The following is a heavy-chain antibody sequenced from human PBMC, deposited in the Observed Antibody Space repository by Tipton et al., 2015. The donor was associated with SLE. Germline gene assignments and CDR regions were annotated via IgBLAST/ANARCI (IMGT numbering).Heavy chain of an antibody. CDR1: GFSFGSYG. CDR2: IWYDGGTR. D-gene: IGHD6-13*01. Sequence: SLRLSCAGSGFSFGSYGMHWVRQAPGKGLEWVAVIWYDGGTRYYGDSVKGRFTISRDNSKNTLYLEMNSLRAEDTAVYYCAKSFIGSTWFFDYWGQGTLVTVSS. J-gene: IGHJ4*02. V-gene: IGHV3-30*18. CDR3: AKSFIGSTWFFDY.